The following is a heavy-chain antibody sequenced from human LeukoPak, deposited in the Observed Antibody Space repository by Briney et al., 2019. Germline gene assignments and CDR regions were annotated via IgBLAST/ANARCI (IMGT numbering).Heavy chain of an antibody. V-gene: IGHV3-21*01. Sequence: GSLRLSCAASGFTFSSYSMNWVRQAPGKGLEWVSSIISSSSYIYYADSVKGRFTISRDNAKNSLYLQMNSLRAEDTAVYYCASGDQGYFDYWGQGTLVTVSS. CDR1: GFTFSSYS. D-gene: IGHD7-27*01. J-gene: IGHJ4*02. CDR3: ASGDQGYFDY. CDR2: IISSSSYI.